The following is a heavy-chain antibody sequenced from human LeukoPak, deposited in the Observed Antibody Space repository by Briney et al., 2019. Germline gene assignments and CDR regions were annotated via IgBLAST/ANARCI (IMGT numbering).Heavy chain of an antibody. CDR1: GGTFSSYA. CDR3: ARDRRGDTAMVIDWFDP. CDR2: IIPILGIA. Sequence: SVKVSCKASGGTFSSYAISWVRQAPGQGLEWMGRIIPILGIANYAQKFQGRVTITADKSTSTAYMELSSLRSEDTAVYYCARDRRGDTAMVIDWFDPWGQGTLVTVTS. J-gene: IGHJ5*02. D-gene: IGHD5-18*01. V-gene: IGHV1-69*04.